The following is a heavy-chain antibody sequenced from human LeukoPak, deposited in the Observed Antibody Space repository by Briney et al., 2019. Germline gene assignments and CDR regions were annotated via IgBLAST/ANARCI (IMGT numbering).Heavy chain of an antibody. CDR1: GFTFSSYG. CDR2: ISGSGGST. Sequence: GGTLRLSCAASGFTFSSYGMSWVRQAPGKGLEWVSAISGSGGSTYYADSVKGRFTISRDNSKNTLYLQMNSLRAEDTAVYYCAKDGWFGEYEYYYYYYMDVWGKGTTVTISS. CDR3: AKDGWFGEYEYYYYYYMDV. D-gene: IGHD3-10*01. V-gene: IGHV3-23*01. J-gene: IGHJ6*03.